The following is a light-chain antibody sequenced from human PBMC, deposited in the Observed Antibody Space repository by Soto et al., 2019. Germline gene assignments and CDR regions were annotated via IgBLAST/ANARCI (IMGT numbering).Light chain of an antibody. J-gene: IGKJ1*01. CDR2: KAS. CDR1: QNIDTW. Sequence: QVTQSPSTLSATVGDGVTMTCRASQNIDTWLAWYQRKPGIAPKLLIHKASTLESGVPSRFGGSGYGTEFTLTISGLQPEDSATYYCQQYERYSTFGQGTKV. V-gene: IGKV1-5*03. CDR3: QQYERYST.